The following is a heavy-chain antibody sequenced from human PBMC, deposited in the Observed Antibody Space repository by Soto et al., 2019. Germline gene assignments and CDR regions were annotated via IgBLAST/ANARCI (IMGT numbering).Heavy chain of an antibody. CDR1: GFTFSSYS. CDR2: ISSSSSTI. D-gene: IGHD5-18*01. J-gene: IGHJ5*02. V-gene: IGHV3-48*01. Sequence: EVQLVESGGGLVQPGGSLRLSCAASGFTFSSYSMNWVRQAPGKGLEWVSYISSSSSTIYYADSVKGRFTISRDNAKNSMSLQMNSLRAEDTAVYYCASGSPRYSDPNWFDPWGQGTLVTVSS. CDR3: ASGSPRYSDPNWFDP.